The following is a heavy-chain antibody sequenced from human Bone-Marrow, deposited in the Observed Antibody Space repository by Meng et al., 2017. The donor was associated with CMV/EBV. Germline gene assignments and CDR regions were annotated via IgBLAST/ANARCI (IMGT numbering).Heavy chain of an antibody. Sequence: YAMSWVRQAPGKGLEWVSAISGSGGSTYYADSVKGRFTISRDNSKNTLYLQMNSLRAEDTAVYYCAKGHVLRFLEWLLHYYYYGMDVWGQGTTVTVSS. CDR2: ISGSGGST. V-gene: IGHV3-23*01. J-gene: IGHJ6*02. D-gene: IGHD3-3*01. CDR1: YA. CDR3: AKGHVLRFLEWLLHYYYYGMDV.